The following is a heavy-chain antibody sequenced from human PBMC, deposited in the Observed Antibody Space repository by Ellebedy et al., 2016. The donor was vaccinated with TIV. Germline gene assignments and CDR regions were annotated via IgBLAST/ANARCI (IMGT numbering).Heavy chain of an antibody. V-gene: IGHV4-31*03. D-gene: IGHD4-17*01. CDR2: IYYSGNT. J-gene: IGHJ2*01. CDR3: ARALMTTVTLGYFDL. Sequence: SETLSLXXIVSSDSISSGGYYWSWIRQHPGKGLEWIGYIYYSGNTYYNPSLKSRVTISVDTSKNQFSLKLSSVTAADTAVYYCARALMTTVTLGYFDLWGRGTLVTVSS. CDR1: SDSISSGGYY.